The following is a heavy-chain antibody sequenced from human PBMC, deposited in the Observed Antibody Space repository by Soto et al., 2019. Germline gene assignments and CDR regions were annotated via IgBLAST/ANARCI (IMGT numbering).Heavy chain of an antibody. D-gene: IGHD3-10*01. CDR2: IYYSGST. CDR3: ASTLWFGELLDDYFDY. Sequence: QLQLQESGPGLVKPSETLSLTCTVSGGSISSSSYYWGWIRQPPGKGLEWIGSIYYSGSTYYNPSLKSRVTISVDTSKNQFSLKLSSVTAADMAVYYCASTLWFGELLDDYFDYWGQGTLVTVSS. CDR1: GGSISSSSYY. J-gene: IGHJ4*02. V-gene: IGHV4-39*01.